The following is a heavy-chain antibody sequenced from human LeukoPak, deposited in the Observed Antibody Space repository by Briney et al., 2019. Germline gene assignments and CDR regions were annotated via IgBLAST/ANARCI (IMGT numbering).Heavy chain of an antibody. V-gene: IGHV3-7*01. CDR1: GFSFSSYW. J-gene: IGHJ4*02. CDR2: IKQDGSEK. CDR3: ARGFRGWYAEGFDY. D-gene: IGHD6-19*01. Sequence: GGFLRLSRAASGFSFSSYWMSWVRQAPGKWLDSVANIKQDGSEKYYVDSVKGRFTISRDNAKNSLYLQMNSLRAEDTAVYYCARGFRGWYAEGFDYWGQGTLVTVSS.